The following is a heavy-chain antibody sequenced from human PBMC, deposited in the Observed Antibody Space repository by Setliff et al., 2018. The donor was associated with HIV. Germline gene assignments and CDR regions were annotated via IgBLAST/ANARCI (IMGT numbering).Heavy chain of an antibody. J-gene: IGHJ4*02. CDR2: INHTGNT. CDR3: ARGKGGLVGPAEFDY. Sequence: SETLSLTCAVYGGSFSGYHWNWLRQFPGKGLEWIGEINHTGNTQYNPSLKSRVTMSEETSKNQFSLKLKSVTAADTAIYFCARGKGGLVGPAEFDYWGPGTLVTVSS. D-gene: IGHD1-26*01. CDR1: GGSFSGYH. V-gene: IGHV4-34*01.